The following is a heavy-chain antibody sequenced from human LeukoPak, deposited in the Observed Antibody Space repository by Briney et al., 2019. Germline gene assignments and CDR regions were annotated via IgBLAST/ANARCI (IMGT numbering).Heavy chain of an antibody. CDR2: INPSGGST. Sequence: GASVKVSCKASGYTFTSYYMHWVRQAPGQGLEWMGIINPSGGSTSYAQKFQGRVTMTRDTSTSTVYMELSSLRSEDMAVYYCARSPSGAYYYYGMDVWGQGTTVTVSS. J-gene: IGHJ6*02. CDR1: GYTFTSYY. D-gene: IGHD3-10*01. V-gene: IGHV1-46*01. CDR3: ARSPSGAYYYYGMDV.